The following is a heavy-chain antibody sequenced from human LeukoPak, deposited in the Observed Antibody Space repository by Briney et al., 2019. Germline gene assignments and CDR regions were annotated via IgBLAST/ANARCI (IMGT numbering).Heavy chain of an antibody. CDR3: ARGVNLGDYDSSGYYPPYFDY. Sequence: SKTLSLTCTVSGGSISSGDYYWSWIRQPPGKGLEWIGYIYYSGSTYYNPSLKSRVTISVDTSKNQFSLKLSSVTAADTAVYYCARGVNLGDYDSSGYYPPYFDYWGQGTLVTVSS. V-gene: IGHV4-30-4*01. CDR2: IYYSGST. D-gene: IGHD3-22*01. CDR1: GGSISSGDYY. J-gene: IGHJ4*02.